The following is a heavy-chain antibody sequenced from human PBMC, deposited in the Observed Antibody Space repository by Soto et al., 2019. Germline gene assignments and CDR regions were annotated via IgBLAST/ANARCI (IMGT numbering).Heavy chain of an antibody. V-gene: IGHV3-33*01. CDR2: IWYDGSNK. Sequence: GGSLRLSCAASGFTFSSYGMHWVRQAPGKGLEWVAVIWYDGSNKYYADSVKGRFTISRDNSKNTLYLQMNSLRAEDTAVYYCARDRSYSSSWYESRLRAFDIWGQGTMVTVS. J-gene: IGHJ3*02. CDR3: ARDRSYSSSWYESRLRAFDI. D-gene: IGHD6-13*01. CDR1: GFTFSSYG.